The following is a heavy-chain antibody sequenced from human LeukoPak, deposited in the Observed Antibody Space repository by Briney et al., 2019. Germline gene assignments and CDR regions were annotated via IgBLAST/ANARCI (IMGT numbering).Heavy chain of an antibody. CDR2: IYYSGST. V-gene: IGHV4-31*03. Sequence: SQTLSLTCTVSGGSISSGDYYWSWIRQHPGKGLEWIGYIYYSGSTYYNPSLKSRVTISVDTSKNQFSLKLSSVTAADTAVYYCASVNYGSGSYYLGLDYWGQGTLVTVSS. D-gene: IGHD3-10*01. CDR1: GGSISSGDYY. CDR3: ASVNYGSGSYYLGLDY. J-gene: IGHJ4*02.